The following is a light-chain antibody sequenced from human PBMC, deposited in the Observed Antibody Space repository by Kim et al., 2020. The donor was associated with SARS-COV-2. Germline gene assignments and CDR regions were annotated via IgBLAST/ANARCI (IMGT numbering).Light chain of an antibody. Sequence: DIQMTQSPSSLSASVGDRVTITCRASQGISSWLAWYQQKPEKAPKCLIYAASSLQSGVPSRFSGSGSGTDFTLTINSLQPEDFATYYWQQYDSYPRTFGQGTKVDIK. CDR3: QQYDSYPRT. V-gene: IGKV1D-16*01. CDR1: QGISSW. CDR2: AAS. J-gene: IGKJ1*01.